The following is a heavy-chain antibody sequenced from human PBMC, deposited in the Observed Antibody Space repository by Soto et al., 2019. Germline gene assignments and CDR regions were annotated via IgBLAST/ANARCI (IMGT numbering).Heavy chain of an antibody. V-gene: IGHV1-3*01. D-gene: IGHD2-15*01. J-gene: IGHJ4*02. CDR1: GYTFTSYA. Sequence: QVQLVQSGAEVKKPGASVKVSCKASGYTFTSYAMHWVRQAPGQRLEWMGWINAGNGNTKYSQKFQGRVTITRETSASTAYMDLSSLRSEDTAVYYCARTEGYCSGGSCYKPFDYWGQGTLVTVSS. CDR2: INAGNGNT. CDR3: ARTEGYCSGGSCYKPFDY.